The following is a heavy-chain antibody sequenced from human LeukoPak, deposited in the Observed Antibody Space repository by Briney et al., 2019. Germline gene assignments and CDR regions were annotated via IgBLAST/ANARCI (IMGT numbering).Heavy chain of an antibody. Sequence: GRSLRLSCAASGFTFSSYAMHWVRQAPGKGLEWVAVISYDGSNKYYADSVKGRFTISRDNSKNTLYLQMNSLRAEDTAVYYCARGGRPAGYQNDYWGLGTLVTVSS. CDR1: GFTFSSYA. V-gene: IGHV3-30*04. CDR3: ARGGRPAGYQNDY. J-gene: IGHJ4*02. D-gene: IGHD5-18*01. CDR2: ISYDGSNK.